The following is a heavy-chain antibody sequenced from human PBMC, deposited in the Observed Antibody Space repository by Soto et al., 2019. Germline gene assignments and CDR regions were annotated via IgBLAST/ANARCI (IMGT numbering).Heavy chain of an antibody. V-gene: IGHV3-30*02. CDR1: GFTFSSYG. J-gene: IGHJ6*02. D-gene: IGHD6-6*01. CDR2: IWYDGSNK. Sequence: PGGSLRLSCAASGFTFSSYGMQWVRQAPGKGLEWVAVIWYDGSNKYYADSVKGRFTISRDDSKNTLYLQMSSLRSEDTAVYYCWVWAARPYYYYGMDVWGQGTTVTVSS. CDR3: WVWAARPYYYYGMDV.